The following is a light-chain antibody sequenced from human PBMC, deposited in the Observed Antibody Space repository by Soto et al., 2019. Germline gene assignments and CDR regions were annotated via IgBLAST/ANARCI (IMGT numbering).Light chain of an antibody. CDR1: SGHSSYA. CDR3: QTWGTGIQV. V-gene: IGLV4-69*01. J-gene: IGLJ2*01. CDR2: LNSDGSL. Sequence: QPVLTQSPSASASLGAAVKLTCTLSSGHSSYAIAWHQQQPEKGPRYLMKLNSDGSLTKGDGIPDRFSGSSSGAERYLTISSLQSEDEADYYCQTWGTGIQVFGGGTKVTVL.